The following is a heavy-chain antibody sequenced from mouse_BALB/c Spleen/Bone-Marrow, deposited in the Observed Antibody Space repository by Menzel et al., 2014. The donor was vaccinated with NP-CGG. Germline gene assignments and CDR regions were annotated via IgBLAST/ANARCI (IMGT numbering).Heavy chain of an antibody. CDR2: ISSGGSYT. V-gene: IGHV5-6*01. Sequence: EVKLVESGGDFVKPGGSLKLSCAASGFTFSSYGMSWVRQTPDKRLEWVATISSGGSYTYYPDSVKGRFTISRDNAKNTLYLQMSSLKSEDTAMYYCARPYDFGAWFAYWGQGTLVTVSA. D-gene: IGHD2-4*01. J-gene: IGHJ3*01. CDR1: GFTFSSYG. CDR3: ARPYDFGAWFAY.